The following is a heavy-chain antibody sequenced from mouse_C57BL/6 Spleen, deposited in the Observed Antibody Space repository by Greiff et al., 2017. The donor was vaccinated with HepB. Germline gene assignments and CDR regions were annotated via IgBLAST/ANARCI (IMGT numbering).Heavy chain of an antibody. CDR3: AKDGYGAY. CDR2: IYPGDGDT. D-gene: IGHD2-2*01. V-gene: IGHV1-82*01. CDR1: GYAFSSSW. Sequence: VKLMESGPELVKPGASVKISCKASGYAFSSSWMNWVKQRPGKGLEWIGRIYPGDGDTNYNGKFTGKATLTEDKSSSTAYMQLSSLTSEDSAVYFCAKDGYGAYWGQGTLVTVSA. J-gene: IGHJ3*01.